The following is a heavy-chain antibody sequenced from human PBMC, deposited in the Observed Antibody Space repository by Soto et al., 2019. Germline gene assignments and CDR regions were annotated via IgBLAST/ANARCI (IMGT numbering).Heavy chain of an antibody. CDR1: GFIFSSYG. J-gene: IGHJ4*02. V-gene: IGHV3-30*03. D-gene: IGHD3-22*01. Sequence: GGSLRLSCAASGFIFSSYGMHWVRQAPGKGLEWVAVISYDGSSKYYADSVKGRFTISRDNSENTLHLQMNSLRAEDTAVYYCATGNYDSSGSLDYWGQGTLVTVSS. CDR2: ISYDGSSK. CDR3: ATGNYDSSGSLDY.